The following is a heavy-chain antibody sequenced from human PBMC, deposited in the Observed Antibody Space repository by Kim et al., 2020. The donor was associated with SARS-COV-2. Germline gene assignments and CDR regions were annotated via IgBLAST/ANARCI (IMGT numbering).Heavy chain of an antibody. Sequence: ASVKVSCKASGYTFTSYGLSWVRQAPGQGLEWMGWISAYNGNTNYAQKLQGRVTMTTDTSTSTAYMELRSLRSDDTAVYYCARGDYLYSSGWYIVRVNYPLLDYWGQGTLVTVSS. V-gene: IGHV1-18*01. CDR2: ISAYNGNT. J-gene: IGHJ4*02. CDR1: GYTFTSYG. D-gene: IGHD6-19*01. CDR3: ARGDYLYSSGWYIVRVNYPLLDY.